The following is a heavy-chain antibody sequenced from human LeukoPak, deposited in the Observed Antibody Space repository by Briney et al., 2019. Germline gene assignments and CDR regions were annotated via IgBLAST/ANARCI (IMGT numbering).Heavy chain of an antibody. V-gene: IGHV3-48*01. J-gene: IGHJ4*02. CDR1: GFTFSSYS. Sequence: GGSLRLSCAASGFTFSSYSMNWVRQAPGKGLEWVSYISSSSSTIYYADSVKGRFTISRDNAKNSLYLRMNSLRAEDTAVYYCARGDIVVVTAMGTFDYWGQGTLVTVSS. CDR2: ISSSSSTI. CDR3: ARGDIVVVTAMGTFDY. D-gene: IGHD2-21*02.